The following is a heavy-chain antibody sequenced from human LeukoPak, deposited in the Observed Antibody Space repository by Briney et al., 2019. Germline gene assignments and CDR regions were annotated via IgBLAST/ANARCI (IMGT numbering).Heavy chain of an antibody. D-gene: IGHD1-26*01. CDR1: GYXLTDYY. CDR3: ARDWRGSYFPDF. J-gene: IGHJ4*02. Sequence: EASVKVSCKASGYXLTDYYMHWVRQAPGQGLEWMGWINPNSGDTNYAQKFQGRVTMTRDTSISTAYMELSRLTSDDTAVYYCARDWRGSYFPDFWGQGTLVTVSS. CDR2: INPNSGDT. V-gene: IGHV1-2*02.